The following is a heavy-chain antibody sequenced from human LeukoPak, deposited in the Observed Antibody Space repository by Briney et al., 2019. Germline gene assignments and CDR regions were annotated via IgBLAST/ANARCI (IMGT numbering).Heavy chain of an antibody. D-gene: IGHD6-13*01. J-gene: IGHJ6*03. CDR3: ARLSSSWPNYYYYYMDV. CDR1: GGSISSYY. Sequence: PSETLSLTCTVSGGSISSYYWSWIRQPPGKGLEWIGYIYYSGSTNYNPSLKSRVTISVVTSKNQFSLKLSSVTAADTAVYYCARLSSSWPNYYYYYMDVWGKGTTVTVSS. CDR2: IYYSGST. V-gene: IGHV4-59*01.